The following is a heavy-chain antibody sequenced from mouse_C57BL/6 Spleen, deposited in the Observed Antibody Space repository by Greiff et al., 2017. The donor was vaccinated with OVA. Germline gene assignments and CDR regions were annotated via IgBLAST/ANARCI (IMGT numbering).Heavy chain of an antibody. V-gene: IGHV14-3*01. CDR3: ARTTVVAEGAMDY. CDR2: IDPANGNP. D-gene: IGHD1-1*01. J-gene: IGHJ4*01. CDR1: GFTIKNTY. Sequence: VQLQQSVAELVRPGASVKLSCTASGFTIKNTYMHWVKQRPEQGLEWIGRIDPANGNPKYAPKFQGKATLTADTSSNTADLQLSSLTSEDTAIYYSARTTVVAEGAMDYWGQGTSVTVSS.